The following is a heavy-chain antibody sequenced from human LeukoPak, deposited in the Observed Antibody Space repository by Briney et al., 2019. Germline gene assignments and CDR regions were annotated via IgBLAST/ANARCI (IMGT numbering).Heavy chain of an antibody. D-gene: IGHD6-19*01. V-gene: IGHV3-66*02. Sequence: GGSLRLSCAASGFTVSSNYMSWVRQAPGKGLEWDSVIYSGGSTYYADSVKGRFTISRDNSKNTLYLQMNSLRAEDTAVYYCARVKQWLVRVGWFDPWGQGTLVTVSS. CDR1: GFTVSSNY. J-gene: IGHJ5*02. CDR2: IYSGGST. CDR3: ARVKQWLVRVGWFDP.